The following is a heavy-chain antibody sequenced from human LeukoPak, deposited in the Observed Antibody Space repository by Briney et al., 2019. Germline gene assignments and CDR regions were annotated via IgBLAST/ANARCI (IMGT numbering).Heavy chain of an antibody. CDR2: INPNSGGT. V-gene: IGHV1-2*02. Sequence: ASVKVSCKASGYTFTTYGISWVRQAPGQGLEWMGWINPNSGGTNYAQKFQGRVTMTRDTSISTAYMELSRLRSDDTAVYYCARSSSQDYWGQGTLVTVSS. J-gene: IGHJ4*02. CDR1: GYTFTTYG. D-gene: IGHD6-6*01. CDR3: ARSSSQDY.